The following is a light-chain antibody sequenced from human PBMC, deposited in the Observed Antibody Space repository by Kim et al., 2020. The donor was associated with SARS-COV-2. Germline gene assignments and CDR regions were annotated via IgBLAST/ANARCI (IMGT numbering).Light chain of an antibody. Sequence: EIVMTQSPATLSVSPGERATLSCRISQSVSSNLAWYQQKPGQAPRLLIYGASTRATGIPARFSGSESGTEFTLTISSLQSEDFAVYYCQQYNDWPPLTFGGGTKVDIK. CDR3: QQYNDWPPLT. CDR2: GAS. CDR1: QSVSSN. V-gene: IGKV3-15*01. J-gene: IGKJ4*01.